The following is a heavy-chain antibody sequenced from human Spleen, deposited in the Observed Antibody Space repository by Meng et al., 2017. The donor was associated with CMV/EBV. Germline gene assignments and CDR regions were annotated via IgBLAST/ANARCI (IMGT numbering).Heavy chain of an antibody. CDR1: WFGLSPFA. V-gene: IGHV3-23*01. Sequence: FWFGLSPFAMSWVRQAPGKGLEWVSSISGSGGSTFYADSVKGRFTISRDNSKKTMYLQMDSLRAEDTALYYCAKGPQAIQINWFDPWGQGTLVTVSS. J-gene: IGHJ5*02. CDR2: ISGSGGST. CDR3: AKGPQAIQINWFDP.